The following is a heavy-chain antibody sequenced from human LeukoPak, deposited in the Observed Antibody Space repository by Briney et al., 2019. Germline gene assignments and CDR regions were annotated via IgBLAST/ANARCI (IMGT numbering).Heavy chain of an antibody. CDR3: VGDQADTQFDSGEMIPLAH. D-gene: IGHD5-24*01. CDR1: GFSFGDYS. J-gene: IGHJ4*02. Sequence: GGSLRLSCGVSGFSFGDYSMNWVRQTPEKGLEWLSSIDSSGAYIYYADSVKGRVTISRDNAKNSLFLQMSRLRAEDTAVYCCVGDQADTQFDSGEMIPLAHWGQGTLVIVSS. CDR2: IDSSGAYI. V-gene: IGHV3-21*01.